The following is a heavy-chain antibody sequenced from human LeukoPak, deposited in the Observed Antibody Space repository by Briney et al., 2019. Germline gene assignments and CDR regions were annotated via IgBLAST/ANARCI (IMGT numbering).Heavy chain of an antibody. CDR3: ARDLGYCSGGSCYSNWFDP. Sequence: SETLSLTCTVSGGSISSGYYYWGWLRQPPGKGLEWIGEIYYNGDTYYNPSLNSRVTVSLDTSKNQFPLKVTSVTAADTAMYYCARDLGYCSGGSCYSNWFDPWGQGTLVTVSS. CDR2: IYYNGDT. V-gene: IGHV4-39*06. D-gene: IGHD2-15*01. CDR1: GGSISSGYYY. J-gene: IGHJ5*02.